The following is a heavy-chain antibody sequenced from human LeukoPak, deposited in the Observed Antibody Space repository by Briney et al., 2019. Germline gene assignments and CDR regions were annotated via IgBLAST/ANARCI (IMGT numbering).Heavy chain of an antibody. J-gene: IGHJ5*02. CDR2: INHSGST. D-gene: IGHD3-10*01. CDR3: ARSGGSGSYNWFDP. CDR1: GGSFSGYY. Sequence: SETLSLTCAVYGGSFSGYYWSWIRQPPGKGLEWIGEINHSGSTNYNPSLKGRVTISVDTSKNQFSLKLSSVTAADTAVYYCARSGGSGSYNWFDPWGQGTLVTVSS. V-gene: IGHV4-34*01.